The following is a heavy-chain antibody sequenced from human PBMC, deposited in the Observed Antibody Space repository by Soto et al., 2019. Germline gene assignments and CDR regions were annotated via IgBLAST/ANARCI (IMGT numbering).Heavy chain of an antibody. CDR1: GFTFSSYG. Sequence: GGSLRLSCAASGFTFSSYGMHWVRQAPGKGLEWVAVIWYDGSNKYYADSVKGRFTISRDNSKNTLCLQMNSLRAEDTAVYNYAREGKVVGARSYYFDYWGQGTLVTVSS. D-gene: IGHD1-26*01. V-gene: IGHV3-33*01. CDR3: AREGKVVGARSYYFDY. CDR2: IWYDGSNK. J-gene: IGHJ4*02.